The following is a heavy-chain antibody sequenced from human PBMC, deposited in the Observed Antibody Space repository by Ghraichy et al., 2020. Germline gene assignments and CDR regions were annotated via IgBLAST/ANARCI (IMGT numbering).Heavy chain of an antibody. Sequence: SETLSLTCAVYGGSFSGYYWSWIRQPPGKGLEWIGEINHSGSTNYNPSLKSRVTISVDTSKNRFSLKLSSVTAADTAVYYCAREEGGYNYEGGEIDYWGQGTLVTVSS. J-gene: IGHJ4*02. CDR3: AREEGGYNYEGGEIDY. V-gene: IGHV4-34*01. CDR1: GGSFSGYY. CDR2: INHSGST. D-gene: IGHD5-24*01.